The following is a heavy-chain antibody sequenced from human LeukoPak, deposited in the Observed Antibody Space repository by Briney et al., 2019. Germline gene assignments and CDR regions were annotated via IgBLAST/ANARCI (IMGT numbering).Heavy chain of an antibody. D-gene: IGHD1-26*01. CDR3: ARARRPWELLRFDY. J-gene: IGHJ4*02. CDR1: GGSISSSSYY. Sequence: SETLSLTCTVSGGSISSSSYYWGWIRQPPGKGLEWIGSIYYSGSTYYNPSLKSRVTISVDTSKNQFSLKLSSVTAADTAVYYRARARRPWELLRFDYWGQGTLVTVSS. V-gene: IGHV4-39*01. CDR2: IYYSGST.